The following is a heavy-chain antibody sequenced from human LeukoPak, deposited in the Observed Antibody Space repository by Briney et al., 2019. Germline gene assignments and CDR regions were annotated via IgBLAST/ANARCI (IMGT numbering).Heavy chain of an antibody. CDR3: ESRTWLRDDEYFRH. V-gene: IGHV4-34*01. CDR1: GGSFSGYY. Sequence: SETLSLTCAVYGGSFSGYYWSWIRQPPGKGLEWIGEINHSGSTNYKPWLKRRVTISVDTSQNQFSLKLRSVTAADTAVYYCESRTWLRDDEYFRHWGQGTLVT. J-gene: IGHJ1*01. CDR2: INHSGST. D-gene: IGHD3-9*01.